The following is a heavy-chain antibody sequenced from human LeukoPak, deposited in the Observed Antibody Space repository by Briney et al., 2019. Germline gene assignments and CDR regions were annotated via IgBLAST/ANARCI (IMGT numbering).Heavy chain of an antibody. Sequence: GGSLRLSCEGSGFTFSNYWMGWVRQAPGKGLQWVANIKTDGSEKYYVDSVKGRFTISRDNAKNSLYLQMNSLRAEDTAVYYCAREPSIAAAGTGFDYWGQGTLVTVSS. CDR1: GFTFSNYW. V-gene: IGHV3-7*01. J-gene: IGHJ4*02. CDR3: AREPSIAAAGTGFDY. D-gene: IGHD6-13*01. CDR2: IKTDGSEK.